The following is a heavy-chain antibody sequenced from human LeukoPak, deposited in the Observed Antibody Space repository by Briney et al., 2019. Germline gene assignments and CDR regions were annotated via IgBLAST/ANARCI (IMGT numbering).Heavy chain of an antibody. J-gene: IGHJ5*02. V-gene: IGHV4-34*01. CDR1: GGSLSGYY. CDR3: ARRDVYTIFGVVTGSYNWFDP. CDR2: INHSGST. Sequence: PSETLSLTCAVYGGSLSGYYWSWIRQPPGKGLEWIGEINHSGSTNYNPSLKSRVTISVDTSKNQFSLKLSSVTAADTAVYYCARRDVYTIFGVVTGSYNWFDPWGQGTLVTVSS. D-gene: IGHD3-3*01.